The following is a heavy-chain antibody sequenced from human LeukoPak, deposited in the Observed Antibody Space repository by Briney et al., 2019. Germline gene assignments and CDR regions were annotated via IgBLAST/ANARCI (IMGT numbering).Heavy chain of an antibody. D-gene: IGHD3-10*01. CDR1: GGSINSYY. V-gene: IGHV4-59*01. J-gene: IGHJ5*02. Sequence: SETLSLTCTVSGGSINSYYWSWIRQPPGKGLECIGYIHYTGSTNYNPSPQRRVTISVPTTKSQFSLKLSSVTAADTAIYYCARGGDYGSGTDFRFDPWGQGTLVTVSS. CDR3: ARGGDYGSGTDFRFDP. CDR2: IHYTGST.